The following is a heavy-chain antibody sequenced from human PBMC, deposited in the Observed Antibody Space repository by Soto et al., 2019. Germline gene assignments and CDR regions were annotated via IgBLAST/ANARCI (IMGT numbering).Heavy chain of an antibody. CDR1: GFTFSTYA. Sequence: QVQLVDSRGGVVQPGRSLRLSCAASGFTFSTYAIHWVRQAPGKGLEWLAIISYDGSIKYYADSVKGRFAISRDNSKNTVYLQMNSLRTEDTAVYYCARDSDPHGGNIVLFYFDFWGQGTLVTVSS. J-gene: IGHJ4*02. CDR2: ISYDGSIK. CDR3: ARDSDPHGGNIVLFYFDF. V-gene: IGHV3-30*09. D-gene: IGHD2-8*01.